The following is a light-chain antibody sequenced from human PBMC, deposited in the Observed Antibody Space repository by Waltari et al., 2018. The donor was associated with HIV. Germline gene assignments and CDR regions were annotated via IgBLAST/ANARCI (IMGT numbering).Light chain of an antibody. CDR2: DGS. V-gene: IGKV1-39*01. CDR3: QQSYSSPLT. J-gene: IGKJ3*01. Sequence: DIQMTQSPSPLSASVGDSVTITFRASQTVSNKVNWYQQKPGKAPQLLIYDGSILESGVPSRFSGGGSGTDFTLTITSLQPDDFVTYFCQQSYSSPLTFGPGTKLDSK. CDR1: QTVSNK.